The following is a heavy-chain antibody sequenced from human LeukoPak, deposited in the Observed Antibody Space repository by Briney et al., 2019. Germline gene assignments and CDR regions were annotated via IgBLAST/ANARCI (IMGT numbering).Heavy chain of an antibody. Sequence: GSLRLSCAASGFTFSSYSMNWVRQAPGKGLEWVSYHSSSSSTIYYADSVKGRFTISRDNAKNSLYLQMNSLRDEDTAVYYCARRDPYYYYYGMDVWGQGATVTVSS. CDR2: HSSSSSTI. CDR3: ARRDPYYYYYGMDV. V-gene: IGHV3-48*02. J-gene: IGHJ6*02. CDR1: GFTFSSYS.